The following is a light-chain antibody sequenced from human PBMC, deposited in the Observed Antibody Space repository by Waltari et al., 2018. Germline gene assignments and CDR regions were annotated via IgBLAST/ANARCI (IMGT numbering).Light chain of an antibody. J-gene: IGLJ1*01. CDR1: YIGSKS. Sequence: SYVLTQAPSASVAPGQTARITCEGNYIGSKSVHWYQQRPGQAPVLVVYDDKDRPSGIPDRFSGSNSGNTATLTISRVEAGDEGDYFCQVWDSDSDHYIFASGTKVTGL. CDR2: DDK. CDR3: QVWDSDSDHYI. V-gene: IGLV3-21*02.